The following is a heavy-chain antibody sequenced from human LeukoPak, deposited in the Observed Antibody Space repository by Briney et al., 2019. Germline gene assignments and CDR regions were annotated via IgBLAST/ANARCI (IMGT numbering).Heavy chain of an antibody. CDR2: IWYDGSNK. D-gene: IGHD1-26*01. Sequence: GGSLRLSCAASGFTFSSYAMSWVRQAPGKGLEWVAVIWYDGSNKYYADSVKGRFTISRDSSKNTLYLQMNSLRAEDTAVYYCAKDNSGSFDYWGQGTLVTVSS. CDR3: AKDNSGSFDY. V-gene: IGHV3-33*06. CDR1: GFTFSSYA. J-gene: IGHJ4*02.